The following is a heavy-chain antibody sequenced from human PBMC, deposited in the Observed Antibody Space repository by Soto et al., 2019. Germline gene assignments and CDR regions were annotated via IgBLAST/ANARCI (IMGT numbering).Heavy chain of an antibody. CDR2: INPNSGGT. Sequence: ASVPGSWQAARYSFSVYDIHWVRQAPGQGLEWMGWINPNSGGTDYAQKFQGRVTMTRDTSISTAYMELSRLRSDDTAVYYCASLGGLLRSDYWGQGTLVTVSS. CDR3: ASLGGLLRSDY. CDR1: RYSFSVYD. D-gene: IGHD1-26*01. J-gene: IGHJ4*02. V-gene: IGHV1-2*02.